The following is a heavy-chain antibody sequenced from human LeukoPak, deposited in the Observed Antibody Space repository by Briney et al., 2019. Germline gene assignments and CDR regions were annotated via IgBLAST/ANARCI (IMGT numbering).Heavy chain of an antibody. Sequence: SQTLSLTCVISGDSVSTNSAAWHWIRQSPSRGLEWLGRTNYRSKWCNDYAVSVKSRITMNPDTSKNQFSLQLDSVTPEDTAVYYCVRGRSGSFDYWGQGTLVTVSS. D-gene: IGHD1-26*01. V-gene: IGHV6-1*01. CDR1: GDSVSTNSAA. CDR2: TNYRSKWCN. J-gene: IGHJ4*02. CDR3: VRGRSGSFDY.